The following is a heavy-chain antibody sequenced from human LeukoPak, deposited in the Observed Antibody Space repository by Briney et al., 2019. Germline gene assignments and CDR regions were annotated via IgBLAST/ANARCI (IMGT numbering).Heavy chain of an antibody. J-gene: IGHJ4*02. Sequence: PGGSLRLSCAASGFTFSSYWMSWVRQAPGKGLEWVASIKRDGSVKKYVDSVQGRFTVSRDDTKNSLYLQMNSLRADDTAVYYCARLSGEITVFDLWGQGTLVTVSS. CDR2: IKRDGSVK. CDR1: GFTFSSYW. CDR3: ARLSGEITVFDL. V-gene: IGHV3-7*01. D-gene: IGHD1-20*01.